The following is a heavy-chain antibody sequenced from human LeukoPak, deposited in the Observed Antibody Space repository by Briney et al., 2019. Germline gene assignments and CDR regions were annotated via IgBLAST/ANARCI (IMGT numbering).Heavy chain of an antibody. V-gene: IGHV4-59*08. J-gene: IGHJ3*02. CDR2: IYYSGST. D-gene: IGHD2-2*01. CDR3: ARLFSKTTTSYDVFAI. CDR1: GGSISTYY. Sequence: SETLSLTCIVSGGSISTYYWGWIRQPPGKGLEWIGYIYYSGSTNYNPSLKSRVTISVDTSKNQFSLKLRSVTASDTAMYYCARLFSKTTTSYDVFAIWGQGTMVTVSS.